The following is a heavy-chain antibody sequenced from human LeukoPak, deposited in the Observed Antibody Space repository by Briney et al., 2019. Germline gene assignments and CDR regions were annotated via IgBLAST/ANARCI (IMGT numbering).Heavy chain of an antibody. CDR1: GYTFTSYE. V-gene: IGHV1-8*01. J-gene: IGHJ4*02. Sequence: GASVTVSCRASGYTFTSYEINWVRQATGQGLEWMGWMNPNSGNTGYAQKFQGRVTMTRNTSISTAYMELSSLRSEDTAVYYCARFVVTATPGGDYWGQGTLVTVSS. D-gene: IGHD2-21*02. CDR2: MNPNSGNT. CDR3: ARFVVTATPGGDY.